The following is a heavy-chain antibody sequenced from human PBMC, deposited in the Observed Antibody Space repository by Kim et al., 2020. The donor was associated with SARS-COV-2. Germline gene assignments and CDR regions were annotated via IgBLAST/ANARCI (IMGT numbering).Heavy chain of an antibody. D-gene: IGHD6-19*01. CDR3: SKGMVASVAGTFDY. V-gene: IGHV3-21*01. Sequence: ADSVTGRFTISRDNAENSLYLQMNSLRAEDTAVYYCSKGMVASVAGTFDYWGLGTLVTVSS. J-gene: IGHJ4*02.